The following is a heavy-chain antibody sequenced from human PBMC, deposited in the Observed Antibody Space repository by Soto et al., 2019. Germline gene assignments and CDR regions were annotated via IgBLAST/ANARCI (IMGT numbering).Heavy chain of an antibody. V-gene: IGHV3-21*01. CDR3: ARELVGGVATTLYYYYGMDV. D-gene: IGHD5-12*01. Sequence: EVQLLESGGGLVQPGGSLRLSCAASGFTFSSYAMSWVRQAPGKGLEWVSAISGSSSYIYYADSVKGRFTISRDNAKNSLYLQMNSLRAEDTAVHYCARELVGGVATTLYYYYGMDVWGQGTTVTVSS. CDR1: GFTFSSYA. J-gene: IGHJ6*02. CDR2: ISGSSSYI.